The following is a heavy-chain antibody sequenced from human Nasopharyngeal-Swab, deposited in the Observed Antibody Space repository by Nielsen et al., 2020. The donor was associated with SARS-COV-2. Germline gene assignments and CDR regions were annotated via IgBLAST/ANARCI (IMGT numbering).Heavy chain of an antibody. J-gene: IGHJ4*02. V-gene: IGHV3-48*02. Sequence: GEPLQISCAASGFTFSSYSMNWVRQAPGKGLEWVSYISSSSSTIYYADSVKGRFTISRDNAKNSLYLQMNSLRDEDTAVYYCARVSSYYDFWSGPSVPYYFDYWGQGTLVTVSS. D-gene: IGHD3-3*01. CDR2: ISSSSSTI. CDR3: ARVSSYYDFWSGPSVPYYFDY. CDR1: GFTFSSYS.